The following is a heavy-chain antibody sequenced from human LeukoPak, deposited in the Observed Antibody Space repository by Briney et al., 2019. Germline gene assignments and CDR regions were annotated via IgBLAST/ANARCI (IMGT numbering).Heavy chain of an antibody. CDR3: ARVTRWAGLDF. CDR1: GGSISDYY. V-gene: IGHV4-30-4*01. D-gene: IGHD2-21*02. CDR2: IYYSGST. Sequence: SETLSLTCTVSGGSISDYYWSWIRQPPGKGLEWIGYIYYSGSTYYNPSLKSRLTISVDTSENQFSLHLTSVTAADTAVYFCARVTRWAGLDFWGQGTLVTVSS. J-gene: IGHJ4*02.